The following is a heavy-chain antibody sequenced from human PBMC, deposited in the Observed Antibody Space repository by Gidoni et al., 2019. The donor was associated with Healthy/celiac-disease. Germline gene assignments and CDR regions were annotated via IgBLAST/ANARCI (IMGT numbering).Heavy chain of an antibody. CDR1: GGSISSYY. V-gene: IGHV4-59*01. CDR3: ATIYGDLIDY. D-gene: IGHD4-17*01. CDR2: IYYSGST. Sequence: QVQLQESSPELLKPSDTLSLTCTFSGGSISSYYWSWIRQPPGKGLEWIGYIYYSGSTNYNSSLKSRVTISVDTSKNQFSLKLSSVTAADTAVYYCATIYGDLIDYWGQGTLVTVSS. J-gene: IGHJ4*02.